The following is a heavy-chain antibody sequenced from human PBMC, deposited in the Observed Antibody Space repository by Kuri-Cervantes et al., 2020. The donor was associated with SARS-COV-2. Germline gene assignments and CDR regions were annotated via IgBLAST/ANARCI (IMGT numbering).Heavy chain of an antibody. CDR2: IYYSGST. J-gene: IGHJ5*02. CDR1: GGSISSSSYY. CDR3: ARQMMSSITIFGVVIKRNWFDP. V-gene: IGHV4-39*01. D-gene: IGHD3-3*01. Sequence: GSLRLSCTVSGGSISSSSYYWGWIRQPPGKGLEWIGSIYYSGSTYYNPSLKSRVTISADTSKNQLSLKLSSVTAADTAVYYCARQMMSSITIFGVVIKRNWFDPWGQGTLVTVSS.